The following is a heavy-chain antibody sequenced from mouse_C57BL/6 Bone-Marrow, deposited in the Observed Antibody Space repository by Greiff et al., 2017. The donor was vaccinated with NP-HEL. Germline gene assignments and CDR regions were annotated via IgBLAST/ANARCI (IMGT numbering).Heavy chain of an antibody. CDR3: ARDDGYYAGFAY. Sequence: EVQRVESEGGLVQPGSSMKLSCTASGFPFSDYYMAWVRQVPEKGLEWVANFNYDGSSTYYLASLKSRFIISRDNAKNILYLQMSSLKSEDTATYYCARDDGYYAGFAYWGQGTLVTVSA. CDR1: GFPFSDYY. V-gene: IGHV5-16*01. CDR2: FNYDGSST. J-gene: IGHJ3*01. D-gene: IGHD2-3*01.